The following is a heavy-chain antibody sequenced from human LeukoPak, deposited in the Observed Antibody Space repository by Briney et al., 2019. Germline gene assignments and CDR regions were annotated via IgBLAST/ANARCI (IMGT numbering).Heavy chain of an antibody. CDR1: GYTFTSYG. Sequence: ASVKVSCKASGYTFTSYGISRVRQAPGQGLEWMGWISAYNGNTNYAQKLQGRVTMTTDTSTSTAYMELRSLRSDDTAVYYCARDDSSSWLYYYYYGMDVWGQGTTVTVSS. CDR2: ISAYNGNT. D-gene: IGHD6-13*01. J-gene: IGHJ6*02. CDR3: ARDDSSSWLYYYYYGMDV. V-gene: IGHV1-18*01.